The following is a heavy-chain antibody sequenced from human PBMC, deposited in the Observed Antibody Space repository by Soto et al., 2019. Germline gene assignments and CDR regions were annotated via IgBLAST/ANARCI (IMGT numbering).Heavy chain of an antibody. Sequence: SETLSVTCAVSGYSISSGYYWGWIRQPPGKGLEWIGSIYHSVSTYYNPSLKSRVTISVDTSKNQFSLKLSSVTAADTAVYYCARGFGGAEAGCQFDYWCQGTLL. D-gene: IGHD3-10*01. J-gene: IGHJ4*02. CDR1: GYSISSGYY. V-gene: IGHV4-38-2*01. CDR3: ARGFGGAEAGCQFDY. CDR2: IYHSVST.